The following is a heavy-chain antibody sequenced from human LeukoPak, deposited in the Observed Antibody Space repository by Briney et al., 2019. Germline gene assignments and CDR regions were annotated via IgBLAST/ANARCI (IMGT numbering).Heavy chain of an antibody. J-gene: IGHJ4*02. CDR2: IYTGDSDT. Sequence: HGAPLLTSCKCSGYSFSCSWTGWVRQMPGEGLGWMGIIYTGDSDTRSSPSFQGQVTISADKSISTAYLQWSSLKASDTAMYYCARQGSGGRFDYWGQGTLVTVSS. D-gene: IGHD2-15*01. V-gene: IGHV5-51*01. CDR3: ARQGSGGRFDY. CDR1: GYSFSCSW.